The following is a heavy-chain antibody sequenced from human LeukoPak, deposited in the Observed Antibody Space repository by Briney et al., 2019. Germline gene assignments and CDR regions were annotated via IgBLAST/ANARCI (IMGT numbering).Heavy chain of an antibody. D-gene: IGHD2-2*01. V-gene: IGHV1-2*02. Sequence: GASVKVSCKASGYTFTSYAMNWVRQAPGQGLEWMGWINPNSGGTNYAQKFQGRVTMTRDTSISTAYMELSRLRSDDTAVYYCARTAARFGAGDFDYWGQGTLVTVSS. J-gene: IGHJ4*02. CDR1: GYTFTSYA. CDR3: ARTAARFGAGDFDY. CDR2: INPNSGGT.